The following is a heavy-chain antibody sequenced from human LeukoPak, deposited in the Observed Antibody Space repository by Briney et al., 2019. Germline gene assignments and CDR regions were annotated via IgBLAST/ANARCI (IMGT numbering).Heavy chain of an antibody. CDR2: IIPIFGTA. D-gene: IGHD5-24*01. J-gene: IGHJ4*02. CDR1: GGTFSSYA. CDR3: ARGDGYNHQFDY. V-gene: IGHV1-69*05. Sequence: ASVKVSCKASGGTFSSYAISWVRQAPGQGLEWMGGIIPIFGTANYAQKFQGRVTITTDESTSTAYMELSSLRSEDTAVYYCARGDGYNHQFDYWGQETLVTVSS.